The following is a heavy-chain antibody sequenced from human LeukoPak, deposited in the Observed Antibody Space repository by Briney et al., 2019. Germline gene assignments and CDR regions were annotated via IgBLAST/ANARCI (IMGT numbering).Heavy chain of an antibody. CDR2: IYYSGST. V-gene: IGHV4-59*12. J-gene: IGHJ4*02. Sequence: PSETLSLTCAVYGGSFSGYYWSWIRQPPGKGLEWIGYIYYSGSTNYNPSLKSRVTISVDTSKNQFSLKLSSVTAADTAVYYCARANVLRFLEGLLLYYFDYWGQGTLVTVSS. D-gene: IGHD3-3*01. CDR3: ARANVLRFLEGLLLYYFDY. CDR1: GGSFSGYY.